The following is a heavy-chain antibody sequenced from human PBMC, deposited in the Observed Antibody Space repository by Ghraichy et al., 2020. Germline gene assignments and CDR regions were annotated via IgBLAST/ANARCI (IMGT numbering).Heavy chain of an antibody. V-gene: IGHV4-39*01. J-gene: IGHJ4*02. D-gene: IGHD5-12*01. CDR1: GGSISSSSYY. CDR2: IYYSRST. CDR3: ASRHSDYDWGYFGY. Sequence: SQTLSLTCTVYGGSISSSSYYWSWIRPPPGKGLEWIGSIYYSRSTYYNPSIKSRVTISIATTKNQFSLKLSSVTAADTAVYYCASRHSDYDWGYFGYWGQGTLVTVSS.